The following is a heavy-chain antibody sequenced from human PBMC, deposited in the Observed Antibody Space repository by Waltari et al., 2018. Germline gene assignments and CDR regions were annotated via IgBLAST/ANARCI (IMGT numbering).Heavy chain of an antibody. J-gene: IGHJ6*02. CDR3: AREGAEQWVVEDYGMDV. Sequence: EVQLVESGGGLVKPGGSLSLSCVASGFKFSTYAMTWVRQAPGKGLEWVSSIGSSSSFMDYADSVRGRFTVSRDNAKNTLYLQMDTLRAEDTAVYYCAREGAEQWVVEDYGMDVWGQGTTVTVSS. CDR2: IGSSSSFM. CDR1: GFKFSTYA. V-gene: IGHV3-21*02. D-gene: IGHD6-19*01.